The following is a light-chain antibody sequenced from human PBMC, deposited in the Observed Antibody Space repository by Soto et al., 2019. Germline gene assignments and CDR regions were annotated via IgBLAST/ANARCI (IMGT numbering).Light chain of an antibody. V-gene: IGKV1-27*01. Sequence: DIQMTQSPSSLSASVGDRVTITCRASQGISNYLAWYQQIPGKVPKLLISAASTLQSVVPSRFSGSGSGTDFTLTISSLQAEDVATYYGEKYTNFPAFGGGTKVEIK. J-gene: IGKJ4*01. CDR2: AAS. CDR1: QGISNY. CDR3: EKYTNFPA.